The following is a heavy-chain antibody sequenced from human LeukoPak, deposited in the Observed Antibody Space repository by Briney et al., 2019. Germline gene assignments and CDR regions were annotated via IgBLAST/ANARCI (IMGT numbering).Heavy chain of an antibody. CDR2: IYYSGST. J-gene: IGHJ6*03. V-gene: IGHV4-39*01. Sequence: SETLSLTCTVSGGSISSSSYYWGWIRQPPGKGLEWIGSIYYSGSTYYNPSLKSQVTISVDTSKNQFSLKLSAVTAADTAVYYCASVRRGFGESSKYYSYYYMDVWGNGTTVTISS. CDR3: ASVRRGFGESSKYYSYYYMDV. CDR1: GGSISSSSYY. D-gene: IGHD3-10*01.